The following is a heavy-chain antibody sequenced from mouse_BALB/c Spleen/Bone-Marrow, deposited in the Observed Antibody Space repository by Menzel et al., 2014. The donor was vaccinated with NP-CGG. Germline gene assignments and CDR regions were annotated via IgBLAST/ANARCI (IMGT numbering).Heavy chain of an antibody. V-gene: IGHV5-6-5*01. CDR1: GFTFSSFV. Sequence: EVQGVESGGGLVQPGGSLKLSCAASGFTFSSFVMSWVRQTPEKRLEWVASINSGGSMYYSDSVKGRFIISRDNARNILYLQMSGLRSEDTAMYYCARDYYGSSHFDYWGQGSTLTVSS. D-gene: IGHD1-1*01. CDR2: INSGGSM. CDR3: ARDYYGSSHFDY. J-gene: IGHJ2*01.